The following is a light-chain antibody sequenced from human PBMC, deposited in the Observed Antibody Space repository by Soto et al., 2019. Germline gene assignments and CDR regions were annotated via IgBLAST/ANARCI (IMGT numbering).Light chain of an antibody. CDR2: VKSDGSH. Sequence: QLVLTQSPSASASLGASVTLTCTLSSGHSAYAVAWHQQQPEKGPRYLMKVKSDGSHSKGDGIPDRFSGSSSGAERYLTVSSLQSEDEAEYYCQTWAAGVIFGGGTKLTVL. J-gene: IGLJ2*01. V-gene: IGLV4-69*01. CDR1: SGHSAYA. CDR3: QTWAAGVI.